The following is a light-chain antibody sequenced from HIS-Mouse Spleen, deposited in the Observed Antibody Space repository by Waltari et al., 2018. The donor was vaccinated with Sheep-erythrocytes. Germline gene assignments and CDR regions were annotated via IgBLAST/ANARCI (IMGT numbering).Light chain of an antibody. V-gene: IGLV1-47*01. Sequence: QSVLTQQPSASGTPGQRVTISCSGSSSNIGSNYVYWYQQLPGTAPKLLIYRNNQRPSGVPDRFSGSKSGTSASLAISGLRSEDEADYYCAAWDDSLSGPWVFGGGTKVTVL. J-gene: IGLJ3*02. CDR3: AAWDDSLSGPWV. CDR2: RNN. CDR1: SSNIGSNY.